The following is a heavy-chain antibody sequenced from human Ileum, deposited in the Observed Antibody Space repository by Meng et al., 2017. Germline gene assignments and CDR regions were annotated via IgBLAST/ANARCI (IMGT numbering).Heavy chain of an antibody. D-gene: IGHD4-23*01. V-gene: IGHV3-7*01. CDR3: ARGPTRGNSIDY. CDR1: GFTFSSYW. Sequence: GESLKISCAASGFTFSSYWMSWVRQAPGKGLEWVANIKQDGSEKYYVDSVKGRFTISRDNAKNSLYLQMNSLRAEDTAVYYCARGPTRGNSIDYWGQGTLVTSPQ. CDR2: IKQDGSEK. J-gene: IGHJ4*02.